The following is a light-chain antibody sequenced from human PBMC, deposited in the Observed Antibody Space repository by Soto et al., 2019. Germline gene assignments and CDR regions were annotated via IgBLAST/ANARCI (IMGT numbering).Light chain of an antibody. Sequence: IQLTQSPSSLSASVGDRVTITCRASQGTSNYLAWDQQKPGKAPKLLIYSASTLQIGVSSRFIGSGSGADFTLMISSLQPEDVATYFCQQANISPFTFGLGTKVEIK. CDR3: QQANISPFT. J-gene: IGKJ3*01. V-gene: IGKV1-9*01. CDR2: SAS. CDR1: QGTSNY.